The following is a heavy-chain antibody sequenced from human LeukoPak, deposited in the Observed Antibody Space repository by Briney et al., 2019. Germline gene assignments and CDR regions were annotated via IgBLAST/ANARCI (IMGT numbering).Heavy chain of an antibody. CDR2: IYYSGNT. J-gene: IGHJ4*02. V-gene: IGHV4-59*01. CDR1: GGSISSYY. Sequence: SETLSLTCTVSGGSISSYYWSWIRQPPGKGLEWIGYIYYSGNTNYNPSLKSRVTISVDTSKNQFSLKLSSVTAADTAVYYCARESSGIDYWGQGTLVTVSS. CDR3: ARESSGIDY. D-gene: IGHD6-19*01.